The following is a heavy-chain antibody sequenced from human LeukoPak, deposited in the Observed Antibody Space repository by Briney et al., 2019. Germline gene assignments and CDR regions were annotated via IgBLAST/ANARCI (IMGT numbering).Heavy chain of an antibody. CDR1: GFTFSSYA. J-gene: IGHJ5*02. V-gene: IGHV3-64D*06. CDR2: ISPNGRSQ. CDR3: ARASDPWLQLT. Sequence: GGSLRLSCSASGFTFSSYAMHWVRQAPGKGLEYVSAISPNGRSQDYADSAKGRFTISRGNSENTLYLQMSSLRGEDTAVYYCARASDPWLQLTWGRGTLVSVSS. D-gene: IGHD5-24*01.